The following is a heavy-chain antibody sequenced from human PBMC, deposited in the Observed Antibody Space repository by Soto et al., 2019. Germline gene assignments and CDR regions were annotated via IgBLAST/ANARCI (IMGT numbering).Heavy chain of an antibody. CDR3: TRDLLARGRSSRFVC. CDR1: GGTFSSYA. Sequence: QVQLVQSGAEVKKPGSSVKVSCKASGGTFSSYAISWVRQAPGQGLEWMGGIIPIFGTANYAQKFQGRVTITADQSPSTAYMELSSLRSEDTAASYCTRDLLARGRSSRFVCWGTGTLVRVSA. D-gene: IGHD3-10*01. V-gene: IGHV1-69*01. J-gene: IGHJ4*02. CDR2: IIPIFGTA.